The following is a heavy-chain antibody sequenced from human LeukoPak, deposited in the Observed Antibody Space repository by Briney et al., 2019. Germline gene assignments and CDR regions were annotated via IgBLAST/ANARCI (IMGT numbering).Heavy chain of an antibody. V-gene: IGHV3-72*01. D-gene: IGHD2-15*01. J-gene: IGHJ4*02. CDR2: IRNKANSYTT. CDR3: TSGYCSGGSCYSSGGDY. CDR1: GFIFSDHH. Sequence: GGSLRLSCAGSGFIFSDHHIDWVRQAPGKGLEWVGRIRNKANSYTTDYAASVKGRFSISRDDSENSVYLEMNSLKIEDSAVFYCTSGYCSGGSCYSSGGDYWGQGTLVTVSS.